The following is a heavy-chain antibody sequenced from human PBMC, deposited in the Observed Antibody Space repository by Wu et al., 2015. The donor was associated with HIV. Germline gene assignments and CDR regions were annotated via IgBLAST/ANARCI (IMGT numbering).Heavy chain of an antibody. J-gene: IGHJ6*02. Sequence: QVQLVQSGAEVKKFGASVKVSCKASGYTFTGYHMHWVRQAPGQGLEWMGWINPKSGDTNHAQKFQDRVTMTTDTSTNTAYMELRGLRSDDTAVYYCARSREIWFANGMAVWGQGTTVTVSS. V-gene: IGHV1-2*02. CDR3: ARSREIWFANGMAV. CDR2: INPKSGDT. D-gene: IGHD3-10*01. CDR1: GYTFTGYH.